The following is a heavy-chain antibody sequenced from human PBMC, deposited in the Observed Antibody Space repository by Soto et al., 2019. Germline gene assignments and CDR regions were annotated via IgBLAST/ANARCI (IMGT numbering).Heavy chain of an antibody. Sequence: QVHLVQSGAEVKRPGSSVRVSCRASGGTFYTYAFTWVRQAPGQGLEGMGGITAMIGTTKHAQKFHGRVTFSADESAPTAYMELSNLRSDDTAVYYCARDVSVMTSVFGFWGEGTLITVSS. CDR2: ITAMIGTT. D-gene: IGHD3-10*01. CDR3: ARDVSVMTSVFGF. J-gene: IGHJ1*01. CDR1: GGTFYTYA. V-gene: IGHV1-69*01.